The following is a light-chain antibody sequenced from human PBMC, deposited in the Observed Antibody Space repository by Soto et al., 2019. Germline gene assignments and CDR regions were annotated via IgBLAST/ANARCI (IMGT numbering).Light chain of an antibody. V-gene: IGLV2-14*01. CDR2: DVS. CDR1: SSDVVGDYKY. Sequence: QSALTQPASVSGSPGQSITISCTGTSSDVVGDYKYVSWHQQHPGKAPKLMIYDVSNRPSGVSNRFSGSKSGNTASLTISGLQAEDEADYYCSSYTTSSTVVFGGGTKVTVL. J-gene: IGLJ2*01. CDR3: SSYTTSSTVV.